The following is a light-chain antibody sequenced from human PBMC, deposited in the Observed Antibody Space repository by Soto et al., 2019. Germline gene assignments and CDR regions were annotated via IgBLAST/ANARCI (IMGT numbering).Light chain of an antibody. CDR3: QQYGRSVWM. Sequence: EIVLTQSPGTLSLSPGDGATLTCRASQIVSSSYLTWYQQKPGQAPRLLIYGASNRAAGIPDRFSGSGSGTDFTLTISRLEPEDFAVYYCQQYGRSVWMFGQGTKVEIK. J-gene: IGKJ1*01. CDR1: QIVSSSY. V-gene: IGKV3-20*01. CDR2: GAS.